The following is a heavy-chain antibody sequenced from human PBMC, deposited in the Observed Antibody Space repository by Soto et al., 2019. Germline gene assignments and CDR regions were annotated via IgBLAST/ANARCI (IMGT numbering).Heavy chain of an antibody. CDR3: ARDRVRYFDWLLCY. D-gene: IGHD3-9*01. CDR1: GFTFSSYA. J-gene: IGHJ4*02. V-gene: IGHV3-30-3*01. Sequence: GGPMRLSCAASGFTFSSYAMHWVRQAPGKGRGWVTVISYDGSNKYYADSGKGRFTISGDNFKNTLYLQMNSLRAEDTAVYYCARDRVRYFDWLLCYWGQGTLVTVSS. CDR2: ISYDGSNK.